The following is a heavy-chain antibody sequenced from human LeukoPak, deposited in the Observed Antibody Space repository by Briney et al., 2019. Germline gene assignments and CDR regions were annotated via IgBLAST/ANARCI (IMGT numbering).Heavy chain of an antibody. CDR2: IKQDGSEK. CDR1: GFTFSSYW. V-gene: IGHV3-7*01. CDR3: AREGLRYYGAGTSDY. D-gene: IGHD3-10*01. J-gene: IGHJ4*02. Sequence: PGGSLRLSCAASGFTFSSYWMSWVRQVPGKALEWVANIKQDGSEKYYVDSVKGRFTISRDNAKSSLFLQMNSLRAEDTALYYCAREGLRYYGAGTSDYWGQGTLVTVSS.